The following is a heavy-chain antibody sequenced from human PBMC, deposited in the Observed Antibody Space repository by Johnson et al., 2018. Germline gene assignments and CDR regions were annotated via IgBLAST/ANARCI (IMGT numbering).Heavy chain of an antibody. CDR1: GYSFTSYW. J-gene: IGHJ1*01. D-gene: IGHD6-19*01. CDR3: ARPGVAVAGTVYFQH. V-gene: IGHV5-51*01. Sequence: VQLGQAGAEVKEPGESLKISCKGSGYSFTSYWIGWVRPMPGKGLEWMGISYPGDSDTRNSPSFPGQVTIPADKSISTAYPQGSRLTASDTAMYYCARPGVAVAGTVYFQHWGQGTLVTVSS. CDR2: SYPGDSDT.